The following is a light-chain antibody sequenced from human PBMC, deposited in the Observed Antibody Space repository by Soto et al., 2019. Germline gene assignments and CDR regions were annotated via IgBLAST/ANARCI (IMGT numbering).Light chain of an antibody. Sequence: DIPMTQSPSTLSASVRDRVTITCRASQNISPWLAWYQQKPGKAPSLLIYETSSLENGVPSRFSGSGSGTEFSLTISSLQPDDSATYYCQQYNSGWTFGQGGKVDIK. V-gene: IGKV1-5*03. CDR3: QQYNSGWT. J-gene: IGKJ1*01. CDR1: QNISPW. CDR2: ETS.